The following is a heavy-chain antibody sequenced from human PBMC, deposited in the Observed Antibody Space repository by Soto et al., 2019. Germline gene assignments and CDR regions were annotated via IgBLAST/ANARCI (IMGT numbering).Heavy chain of an antibody. CDR2: IIPIFGTA. Sequence: SVKVSCKASGGTFSSYAISWVRQAPGQGLEWMGGIIPIFGTANYAQKFQGRVTITADESTSTAYMELSSLRSEDTAVYYCARGAVTTVLFDYWGQGTLVTVSS. J-gene: IGHJ4*02. CDR3: ARGAVTTVLFDY. V-gene: IGHV1-69*13. CDR1: GGTFSSYA. D-gene: IGHD4-17*01.